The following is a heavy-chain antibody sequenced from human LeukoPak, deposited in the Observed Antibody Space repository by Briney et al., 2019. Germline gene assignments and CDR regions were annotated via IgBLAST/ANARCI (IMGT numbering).Heavy chain of an antibody. CDR3: ARDRRELERRWFDP. J-gene: IGHJ5*02. V-gene: IGHV4-4*07. Sequence: SETLSLTCTVSGGTISSYYWSWIRQPAGKGLEWMGRIYTSGSTNYNPSLKSRVTMSVDTSKNQFPLKLSSVTAADTAVYYCARDRRELERRWFDPWGQETLVTVSS. CDR1: GGTISSYY. CDR2: IYTSGST. D-gene: IGHD1-1*01.